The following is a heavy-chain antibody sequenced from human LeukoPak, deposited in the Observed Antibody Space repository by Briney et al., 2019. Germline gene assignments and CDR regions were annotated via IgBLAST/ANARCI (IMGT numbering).Heavy chain of an antibody. D-gene: IGHD2-15*01. J-gene: IGHJ4*02. Sequence: ASVKVSCKPSGYTFTSFGISWVRQAPRQGHEWMGWIGAYNGDTNYAQKFQGSVTMTTDTSTSTAYMDLRSPRSDDTAVYYCTRDHCRGDNCPSFDYWGQGTLVTVSS. V-gene: IGHV1-18*04. CDR3: TRDHCRGDNCPSFDY. CDR2: IGAYNGDT. CDR1: GYTFTSFG.